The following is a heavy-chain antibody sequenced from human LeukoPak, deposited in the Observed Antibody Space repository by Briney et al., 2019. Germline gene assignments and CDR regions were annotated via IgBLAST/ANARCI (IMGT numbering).Heavy chain of an antibody. CDR1: GGSISSYY. CDR2: IYYSGST. D-gene: IGHD1-26*01. J-gene: IGHJ3*02. CDR3: ARHIPWSKVGATLDAFDI. V-gene: IGHV4-59*08. Sequence: SSETLSLTCTVSGGSISSYYWSWIRQPPRKGLEWIGYIYYSGSTNYNPSLKSRVTISVDTSKNQFSLKLNSVTAADTAVYYCARHIPWSKVGATLDAFDIWGQGTMVTVSS.